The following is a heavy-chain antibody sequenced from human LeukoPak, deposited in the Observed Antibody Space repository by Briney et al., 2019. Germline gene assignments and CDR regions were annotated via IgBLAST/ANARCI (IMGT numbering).Heavy chain of an antibody. Sequence: SGTLSLTCAVSGGSITSNNWRSWVRQPPGRGLEWIGEIHHRGGTNYNPSLKSRVTISMDKSKNHISLRLNSVTAADTAMYYCARDLNDILTGYYIWWGQGTLVTVSS. J-gene: IGHJ4*02. CDR1: GGSITSNNW. V-gene: IGHV4-4*02. D-gene: IGHD3-9*01. CDR2: IHHRGGT. CDR3: ARDLNDILTGYYIW.